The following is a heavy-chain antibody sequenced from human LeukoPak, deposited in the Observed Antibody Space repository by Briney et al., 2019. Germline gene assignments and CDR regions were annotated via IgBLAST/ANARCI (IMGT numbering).Heavy chain of an antibody. CDR2: INHSGST. Sequence: SETLSLTCAVYGESFKDYYWNWIRQPPGKGLEWIGEINHSGSTNYNPSLKSRVTISVDTSKNQFSLKLSSVTAADTAVYYCARHRLLRYFDWLSHYDYWGQGTLVTVSS. CDR3: ARHRLLRYFDWLSHYDY. V-gene: IGHV4-34*01. CDR1: GESFKDYY. J-gene: IGHJ4*02. D-gene: IGHD3-9*01.